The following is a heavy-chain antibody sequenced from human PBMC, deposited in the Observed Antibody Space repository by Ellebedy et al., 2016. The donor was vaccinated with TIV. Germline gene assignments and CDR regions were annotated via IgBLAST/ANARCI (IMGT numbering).Heavy chain of an antibody. D-gene: IGHD1-20*01. CDR3: ATEGVEGIPGKYL. Sequence: ASVKVSXKVSTYTLSELSMHWVRKAPGKGLEWMGGYDPESGEIVYAQKFRGRVTMTEDRSIDTVYMELRSLRPEDTATYYCATEGVEGIPGKYLWGRGTRVSVSS. CDR2: YDPESGEI. V-gene: IGHV1-24*01. J-gene: IGHJ4*02. CDR1: TYTLSELS.